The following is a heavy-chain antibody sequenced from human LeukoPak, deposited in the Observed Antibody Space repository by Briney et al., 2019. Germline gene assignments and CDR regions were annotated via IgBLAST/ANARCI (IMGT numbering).Heavy chain of an antibody. CDR3: ARHGDYRYYYGMDV. D-gene: IGHD4-17*01. V-gene: IGHV4-59*01. J-gene: IGHJ6*02. CDR1: GGSISSYY. CDR2: IYYSGST. Sequence: ASETLSLTCTVSGGSISSYYWSWIRQPPGKGLEWIGYIYYSGSTNYNPSLKSRVTISVDTSKNQFSLKLSSVTAADTAVYYCARHGDYRYYYGMDVWGQGTTVTVSS.